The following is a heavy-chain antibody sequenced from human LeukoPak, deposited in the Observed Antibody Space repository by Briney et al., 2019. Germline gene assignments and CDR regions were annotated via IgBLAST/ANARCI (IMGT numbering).Heavy chain of an antibody. V-gene: IGHV3-66*02. CDR1: GLTVRSNY. D-gene: IGHD2-2*01. CDR2: IYSGDST. CDR3: ARLVVPAAYFDY. Sequence: PGGSLRLSCAASGLTVRSNYMFWVRQAPGKGLEWVSLIYSGDSTYYADSVKGRFTISRDTSKNTVYLQMNSLRAEDTAVYYCARLVVPAAYFDYWGQGTLVTVSS. J-gene: IGHJ4*02.